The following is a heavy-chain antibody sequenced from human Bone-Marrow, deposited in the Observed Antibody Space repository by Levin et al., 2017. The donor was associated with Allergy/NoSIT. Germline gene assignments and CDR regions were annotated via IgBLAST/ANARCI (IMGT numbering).Heavy chain of an antibody. CDR3: VRLRGYADYEWGFFDV. V-gene: IGHV3-74*01. D-gene: IGHD3-16*01. CDR1: GFTFSNDW. J-gene: IGHJ4*02. CDR2: INSDGTFI. Sequence: GGSLRLSCAASGFTFSNDWIHWIRQAPGKGLVWVSRINSDGTFINYADSVKGRFTISRDNARNAVFLQMDSLRVEDTAVYYCVRLRGYADYEWGFFDVWGRGALVTVSS.